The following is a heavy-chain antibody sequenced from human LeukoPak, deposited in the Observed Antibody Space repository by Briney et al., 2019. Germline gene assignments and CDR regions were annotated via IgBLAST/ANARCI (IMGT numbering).Heavy chain of an antibody. CDR3: TKDLSWFGGSLATFGY. D-gene: IGHD3-10*01. J-gene: IGHJ4*02. V-gene: IGHV3-23*01. Sequence: ETLSLTCAVYGGSFSGYYWSWIRQPPGKGLEWVSSIGGSGGTTYYADSVQGRFTISRDNSKNTLYLQMNSLSAEDTAVYYCTKDLSWFGGSLATFGYWGQGTLATVSS. CDR1: GGSFSGYY. CDR2: IGGSGGTT.